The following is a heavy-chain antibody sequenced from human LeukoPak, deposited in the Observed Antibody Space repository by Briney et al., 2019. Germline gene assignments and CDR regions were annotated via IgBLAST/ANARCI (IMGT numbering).Heavy chain of an antibody. CDR1: GFTFGDYA. D-gene: IGHD4/OR15-4a*01. V-gene: IGHV3-53*01. CDR2: IYSDNT. Sequence: GGSLRLSCTASGFTFGDYAMSWVRQAPGKGLEWVSFIYSDNTHYSDSVKGRFTISRDNSKNTLYLQMNSLRAEDTAVYYCARRAGAYSHPYDYWGQGTLVTVSS. CDR3: ARRAGAYSHPYDY. J-gene: IGHJ4*02.